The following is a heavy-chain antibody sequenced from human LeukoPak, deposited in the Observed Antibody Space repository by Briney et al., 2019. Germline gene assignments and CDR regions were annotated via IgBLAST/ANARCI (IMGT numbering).Heavy chain of an antibody. CDR2: ISYDGSNK. CDR3: AREGKPSGWFDY. V-gene: IGHV3-30*03. Sequence: PGGSLRLSCVVSGFTFSSYGMHWVRQAPGKGLEWVAVISYDGSNKNYADSVKGRFTISRGNSENTLYLQMDSLRAEDTAVYYCAREGKPSGWFDYWGQGTLATVSS. J-gene: IGHJ4*02. CDR1: GFTFSSYG. D-gene: IGHD6-19*01.